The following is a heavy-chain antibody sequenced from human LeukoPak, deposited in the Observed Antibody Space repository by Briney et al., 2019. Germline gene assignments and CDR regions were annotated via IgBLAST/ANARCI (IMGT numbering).Heavy chain of an antibody. J-gene: IGHJ6*03. Sequence: RRSLRLSCAASGFTFSSYWMSWVRQAPGKGLGWVANIRQDGNEEYYVDCVKGRFTISRDNAKNSLYLQMNSLGAEDTAVYYCAREVLIDSYFYYMDVWGKGTTVTVSS. V-gene: IGHV3-7*01. CDR3: AREVLIDSYFYYMDV. CDR2: IRQDGNEE. CDR1: GFTFSSYW. D-gene: IGHD1-1*01.